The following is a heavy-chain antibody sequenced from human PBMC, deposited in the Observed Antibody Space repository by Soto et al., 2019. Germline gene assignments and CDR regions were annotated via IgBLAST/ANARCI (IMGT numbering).Heavy chain of an antibody. CDR2: INPSGGIT. J-gene: IGHJ6*02. CDR3: ARELRFLEYYYYGMDV. D-gene: IGHD3-3*01. V-gene: IGHV1-46*01. Sequence: ASVKVSCKASGYTLTSYYLHWVRQAPGQGPEWMGIINPSGGITNDAQKFQDRVTMTSDTSTSTVYMELSRLRSDDTAVYYCARELRFLEYYYYGMDVWGQGTTVTVSS. CDR1: GYTLTSYY.